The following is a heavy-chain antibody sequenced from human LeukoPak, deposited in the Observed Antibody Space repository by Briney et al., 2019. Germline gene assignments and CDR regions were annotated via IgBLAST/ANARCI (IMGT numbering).Heavy chain of an antibody. CDR1: GGTFSNYA. J-gene: IGHJ4*02. CDR2: IIPIFRTA. Sequence: GASVKVSCKPPGGTFSNYAISWARQAPGQGLEWMGGIIPIFRTANYAQKFQGRVTITADESTSTAYMELSSLRSDDTAVYYCARDSIDRSAYGGDYWGQGTLVTVSS. D-gene: IGHD3-22*01. V-gene: IGHV1-69*13. CDR3: ARDSIDRSAYGGDY.